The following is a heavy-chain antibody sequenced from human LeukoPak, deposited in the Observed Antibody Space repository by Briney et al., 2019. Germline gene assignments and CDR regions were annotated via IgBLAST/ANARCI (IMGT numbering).Heavy chain of an antibody. D-gene: IGHD3-22*01. CDR2: IIPILGIA. V-gene: IGHV1-69*04. CDR3: ARVYYDSSGYGYYFDY. CDR1: GGTFSSYA. Sequence: SVKVSCKASGGTFSSYAISWVRQAPGQGLEWMVRIIPILGIANYAQKFQGRVTITADKSTSTAYMELSSLRSEDTAVYYCARVYYDSSGYGYYFDYWGQGTLVTVSS. J-gene: IGHJ4*02.